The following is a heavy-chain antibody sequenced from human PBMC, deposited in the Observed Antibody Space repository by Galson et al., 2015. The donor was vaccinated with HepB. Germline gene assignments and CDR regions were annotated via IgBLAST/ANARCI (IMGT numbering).Heavy chain of an antibody. CDR3: ARGLQWLARYFDY. J-gene: IGHJ4*02. Sequence: SLRLSCAASGFTFSSYGMHWVRQAPGKGLEWVAVIWYDGSNKYYADSVKGRFTISRDNSKNTLYLQMNSLRAEDTAVYYCARGLQWLARYFDYWGQGTLVTVSS. CDR2: IWYDGSNK. D-gene: IGHD6-19*01. CDR1: GFTFSSYG. V-gene: IGHV3-33*01.